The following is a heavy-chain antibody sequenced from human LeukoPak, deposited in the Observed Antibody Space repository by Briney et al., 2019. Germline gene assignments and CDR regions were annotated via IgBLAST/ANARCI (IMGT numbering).Heavy chain of an antibody. D-gene: IGHD3-10*01. J-gene: IGHJ4*02. Sequence: PGGSLRLFCAASGFPFSRYWMHWVRQATGKGLVWVSRINSAGSSTAYADSVKSRFTISRDNAKNTLYLQMNSLRAEDTAVYYCTTMVQFGWGQGTLVTVSS. CDR3: TTMVQFG. CDR1: GFPFSRYW. V-gene: IGHV3-74*03. CDR2: INSAGSST.